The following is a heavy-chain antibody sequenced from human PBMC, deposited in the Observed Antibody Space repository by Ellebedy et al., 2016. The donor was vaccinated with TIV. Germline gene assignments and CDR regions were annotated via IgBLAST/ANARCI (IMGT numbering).Heavy chain of an antibody. V-gene: IGHV3-15*01. CDR2: IKSKTDGGTT. Sequence: PGGSLRLSCAASGFTFSSYAMSWVRQAPGKGLEWVGRIKSKTDGGTTDYAAPVKGRFTISRDDSKNTLYLQMNSLKTEDTAVYDCTTELMTDAFDIWGQGTMVTVSS. CDR3: TTELMTDAFDI. J-gene: IGHJ3*02. D-gene: IGHD3-16*01. CDR1: GFTFSSYA.